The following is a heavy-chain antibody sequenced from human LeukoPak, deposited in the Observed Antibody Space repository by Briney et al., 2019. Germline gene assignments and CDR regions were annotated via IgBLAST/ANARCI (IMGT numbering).Heavy chain of an antibody. CDR3: ARDLGVVAPTFLDY. J-gene: IGHJ4*02. CDR1: GFTFSRSS. D-gene: IGHD2-15*01. Sequence: GGSLRLSCAASGFTFSRSSMNWVRQTPGNGLEWVSSISSSSSYIYYAESVKGRFTISRDNAKNSLYLQMNSLRAEDTAVYYCARDLGVVAPTFLDYWGQGTLVTVSS. V-gene: IGHV3-21*01. CDR2: ISSSSSYI.